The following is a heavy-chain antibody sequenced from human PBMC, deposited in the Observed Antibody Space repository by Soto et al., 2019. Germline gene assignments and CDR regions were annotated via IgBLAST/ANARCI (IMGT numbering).Heavy chain of an antibody. CDR3: ARHQAAAPEPFDAIDI. Sequence: PGESLKISCKGSGFIFATSWIGWVRQMPGKGLEWMGIIYPGVSDTKYSPSFQGLVTISADKSVTTAYLQWSSLRASDTAMYYCARHQAAAPEPFDAIDIWGQGTMVTVSS. J-gene: IGHJ3*02. D-gene: IGHD6-25*01. V-gene: IGHV5-51*01. CDR2: IYPGVSDT. CDR1: GFIFATSW.